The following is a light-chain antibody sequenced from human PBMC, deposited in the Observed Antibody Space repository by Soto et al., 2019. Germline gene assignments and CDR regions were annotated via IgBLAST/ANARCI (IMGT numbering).Light chain of an antibody. V-gene: IGLV2-14*01. CDR3: SSYTTSTSFIL. CDR2: EVS. J-gene: IGLJ2*01. CDR1: SSDIGNYDF. Sequence: QSALTQPASVSGSPGQSITISCTGTSSDIGNYDFVSWYQQVPGTAPKAMIYEVSSRPSGVSNRFSGSKSGNTASLTISGIQAEDEAYYYCSSYTTSTSFILFGGWTKLTVL.